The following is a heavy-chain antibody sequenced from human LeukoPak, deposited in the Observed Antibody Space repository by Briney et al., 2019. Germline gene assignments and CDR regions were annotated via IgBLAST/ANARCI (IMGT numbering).Heavy chain of an antibody. Sequence: SETLSLTCAVYGGSFSGYYWSWIRQPPGKGLGWIGEINHSGSTNYNPSLKSRVTISVDTSKNQFSLKLSSVTAADTAVYYCARCGYYRLDYWGQGTLVTVSS. D-gene: IGHD3-22*01. CDR1: GGSFSGYY. CDR3: ARCGYYRLDY. V-gene: IGHV4-34*01. J-gene: IGHJ4*02. CDR2: INHSGST.